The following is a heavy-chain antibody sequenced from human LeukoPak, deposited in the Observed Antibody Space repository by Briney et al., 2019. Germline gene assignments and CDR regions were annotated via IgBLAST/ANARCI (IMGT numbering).Heavy chain of an antibody. V-gene: IGHV3-48*03. CDR1: GFTFSSYE. CDR3: AKDRVSRSGAFDI. CDR2: ISSSGSTI. J-gene: IGHJ3*02. Sequence: GGSLRLSCAASGFTFSSYEMNWVRQAPGKGLEWVSYISSSGSTIYYADSVKGRFTISRDNSKNTLYLQMNSLRAEDTAVYYCAKDRVSRSGAFDIWGQGTMVTVSS. D-gene: IGHD6-13*01.